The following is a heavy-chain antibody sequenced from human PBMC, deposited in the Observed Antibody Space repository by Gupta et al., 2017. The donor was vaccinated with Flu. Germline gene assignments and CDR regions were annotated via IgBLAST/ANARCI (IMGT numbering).Heavy chain of an antibody. J-gene: IGHJ6*02. V-gene: IGHV4-34*01. CDR1: GSFSGYY. CDR3: ARGLKPYYYAAMAV. CDR2: ISHSGST. Sequence: GSFSGYYWTWIRQPPGKGLEWVGEISHSGSTNYNPSLKSRVTISIDTSKKQFSLNLSSVTAADTATYFCARGLKPYYYAAMAVWGPGTTVIVS.